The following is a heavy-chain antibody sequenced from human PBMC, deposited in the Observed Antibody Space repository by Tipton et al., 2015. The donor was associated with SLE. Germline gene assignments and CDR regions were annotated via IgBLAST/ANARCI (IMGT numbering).Heavy chain of an antibody. CDR3: AKVVTAGLYWYFDL. Sequence: QLVQSGAEVKKPGTSVKVSCKPSGYTLDEYYMHWVRQAPGQGLEWMGWINPDSGDTTYLQKFQGRVTMTGDTSNNIAYLEVTSLRSDDTAIYYCAKVVTAGLYWYFDLWGRGTLVTVSS. D-gene: IGHD2-21*02. J-gene: IGHJ2*01. CDR1: GYTLDEYY. V-gene: IGHV1-2*02. CDR2: INPDSGDT.